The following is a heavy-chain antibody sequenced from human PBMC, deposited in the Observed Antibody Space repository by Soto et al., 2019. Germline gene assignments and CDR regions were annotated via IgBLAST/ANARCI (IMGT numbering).Heavy chain of an antibody. J-gene: IGHJ3*02. CDR3: ARDYRLNIVAPSFDI. CDR1: GFTVSSNY. D-gene: IGHD5-12*01. V-gene: IGHV3-66*01. Sequence: EVQLVESGGGLVQPGGSLRLSCAASGFTVSSNYMSWVRQAPGKGLECVSLIYSAGSTYYANSVKGRFTISRDTSKNTLYLQMNSLRAEDTAVYYCARDYRLNIVAPSFDIWGQGTMVTVSS. CDR2: IYSAGST.